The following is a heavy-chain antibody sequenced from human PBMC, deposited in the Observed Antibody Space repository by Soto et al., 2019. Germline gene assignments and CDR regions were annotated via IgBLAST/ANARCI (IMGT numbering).Heavy chain of an antibody. CDR3: ARQSRGPLGDYFDYYCYMDV. D-gene: IGHD4-17*01. Sequence: PGESLKISCKGSGYSFTSYWIGWVRQMPGKGLEWMGIIYPGDSDTRYSPSFQGQVTISADKSISTAYLQWSSLKASDTAMYYCARQSRGPLGDYFDYYCYMDVWGKGTTVTVSS. J-gene: IGHJ6*03. CDR2: IYPGDSDT. CDR1: GYSFTSYW. V-gene: IGHV5-51*01.